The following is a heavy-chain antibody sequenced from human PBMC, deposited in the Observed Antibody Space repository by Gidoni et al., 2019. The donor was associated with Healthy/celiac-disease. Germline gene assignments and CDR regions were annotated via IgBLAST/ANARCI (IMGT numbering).Heavy chain of an antibody. CDR3: AIVRELVRMDV. V-gene: IGHV3-33*01. CDR2: IWYDGRNK. J-gene: IGHJ6*02. CDR1: GFTFISWC. D-gene: IGHD3-10*01. Sequence: QVQLVASGGGVVKPVRDVRLTCAAAGFTFISWCMHWVRQAPGKGLEWVAVIWYDGRNKYYADSVKGRFTISSDKSKNTLYLQMNSLSAEDPAVYYCAIVRELVRMDVWGQGTTVTVSS.